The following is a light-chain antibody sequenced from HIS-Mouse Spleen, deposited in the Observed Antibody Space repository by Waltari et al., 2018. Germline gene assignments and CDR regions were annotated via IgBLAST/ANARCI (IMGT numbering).Light chain of an antibody. CDR1: QSVLYSSNNKNY. CDR3: QQYYSTPLT. CDR2: WAS. V-gene: IGKV4-1*01. Sequence: DIVMTQSPDSLAVSLGERATINCKCSQSVLYSSNNKNYLAWYQQKPGQAPKLLIYWASTRESGVPDRFSGSGSGTDFTLTISSLQAEDVAVYYCQQYYSTPLTFGGGTKVEIK. J-gene: IGKJ4*01.